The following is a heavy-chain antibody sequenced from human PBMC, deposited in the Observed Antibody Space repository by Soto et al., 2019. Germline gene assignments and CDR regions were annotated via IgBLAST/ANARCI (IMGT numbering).Heavy chain of an antibody. CDR3: ARLVYDTRLNYMYFDF. CDR1: GVSLTSGNW. D-gene: IGHD3-10*01. CDR2: IFHDGTA. V-gene: IGHV4-4*02. Sequence: PSETLSLTCAVSGVSLTSGNWWNWVRQSPQRGLEYIGEIFHDGTANYYPSFETRVAMSVDTSRNQFSLKLTSVTAADTAVYFCARLVYDTRLNYMYFDFWGPGTLVTVSS. J-gene: IGHJ4*02.